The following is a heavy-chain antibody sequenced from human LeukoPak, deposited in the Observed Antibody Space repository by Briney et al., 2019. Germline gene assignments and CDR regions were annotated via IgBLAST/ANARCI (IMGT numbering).Heavy chain of an antibody. CDR1: GFTFSSYS. D-gene: IGHD3-22*01. Sequence: PGGSLRLSCAASGFTFSSYSMNWVRQPPGKGLEWVSFISSSSSYKYYADSVKGRLTISRDNAKNSLYLQMNSLRAEDTAVYYCARDYYYDSSGYYGRRGFDYWGQGTLVTVSS. CDR2: ISSSSSYK. J-gene: IGHJ4*02. CDR3: ARDYYYDSSGYYGRRGFDY. V-gene: IGHV3-21*01.